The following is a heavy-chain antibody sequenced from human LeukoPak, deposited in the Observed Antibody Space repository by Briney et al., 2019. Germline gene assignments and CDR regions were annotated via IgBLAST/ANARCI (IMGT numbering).Heavy chain of an antibody. Sequence: PSETLSLTCTVSGGSISSSSHCWGWIRQPPGKGLEWIGTIFYSGNTYYNPSLKSRVTISVDTSKNQFSLELNSVTAADTAVYYRAVAGVRYYDSSGLYAFDFWGQGTMVTVSS. CDR1: GGSISSSSHC. V-gene: IGHV4-39*01. J-gene: IGHJ3*01. D-gene: IGHD3-22*01. CDR3: AVAGVRYYDSSGLYAFDF. CDR2: IFYSGNT.